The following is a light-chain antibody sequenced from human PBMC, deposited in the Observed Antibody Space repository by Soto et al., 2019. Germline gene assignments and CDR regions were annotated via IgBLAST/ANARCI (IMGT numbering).Light chain of an antibody. J-gene: IGKJ3*01. CDR1: QSVSNF. V-gene: IGKV3D-15*01. CDR2: HAF. CDR3: QHYNSYSEFS. Sequence: EIVMTQSPATLSVSPGERATLSCRASQSVSNFLAWYQQKPGQAPRLLIYHAFNRATGIPARFSGSGSGTDFTLTISCLQPDDFATYYCQHYNSYSEFSFGPGTKVDIK.